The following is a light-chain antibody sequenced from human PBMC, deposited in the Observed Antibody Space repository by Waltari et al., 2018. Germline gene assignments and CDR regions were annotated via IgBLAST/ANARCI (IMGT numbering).Light chain of an antibody. CDR1: SLNSYY. Sequence: SSELTQDPAVSVALGQTFRITCQGDSLNSYYASWYQQRAGQAPLLVIYGKNKRPSGIPDRFPGSSLGDTSSLTITAARAEDEADYYCSSRDIRGIQLLFGGGTKLTVL. J-gene: IGLJ3*02. CDR3: SSRDIRGIQLL. V-gene: IGLV3-19*01. CDR2: GKN.